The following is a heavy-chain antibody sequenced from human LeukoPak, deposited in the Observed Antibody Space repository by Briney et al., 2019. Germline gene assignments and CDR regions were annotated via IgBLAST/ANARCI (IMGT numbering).Heavy chain of an antibody. D-gene: IGHD6-13*01. CDR2: IDWDDDK. J-gene: IGHJ4*02. Sequence: SGPTLFHPTPTLTLTCTFSGFSLRTRGMCVSWIRQPPGKALEWLSPIDWDDDKYYSTSLKTRLTISKDTSKNQVVLTMTNMDPVGTATYYCARTGYSSSGYYFDYWGQGTLVTVSS. CDR3: ARTGYSSSGYYFDY. CDR1: GFSLRTRGMC. V-gene: IGHV2-70*01.